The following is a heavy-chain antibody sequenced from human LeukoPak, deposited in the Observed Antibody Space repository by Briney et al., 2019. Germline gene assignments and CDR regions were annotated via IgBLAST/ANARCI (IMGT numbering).Heavy chain of an antibody. D-gene: IGHD1-7*01. J-gene: IGHJ6*02. Sequence: WASVKVSCKASGYTFTSYAMHWVRQAPGQRLEWMGWINGGNGNTRYSQKLQGRVTITRDTSANTVYMELSSLGSGDTAVYYCARDDWNYKFTIHSYYYGMDVWGQGTTVTVSS. CDR2: INGGNGNT. CDR1: GYTFTSYA. CDR3: ARDDWNYKFTIHSYYYGMDV. V-gene: IGHV1-3*01.